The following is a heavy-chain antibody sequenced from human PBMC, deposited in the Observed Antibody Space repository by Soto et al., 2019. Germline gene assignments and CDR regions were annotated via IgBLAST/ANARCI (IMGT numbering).Heavy chain of an antibody. CDR1: GGSISSYY. D-gene: IGHD3-9*01. J-gene: IGHJ4*02. CDR3: ARGWVGTGSHYFRF. Sequence: SETLSLTCTVSGGSISSYYWSWIRQPPGKGLEWIGYIYYTGTTNYNPSLKSRVTISVDTSKNQFSLKLNSVTAADTAVYYCARGWVGTGSHYFRFWGQGTLVTVSS. V-gene: IGHV4-59*12. CDR2: IYYTGTT.